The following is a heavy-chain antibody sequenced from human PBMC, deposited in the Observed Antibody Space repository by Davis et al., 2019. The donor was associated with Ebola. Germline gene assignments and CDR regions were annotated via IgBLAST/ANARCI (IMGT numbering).Heavy chain of an antibody. CDR3: ATGCTSCYKGNWFDP. J-gene: IGHJ5*02. CDR1: GYSFTSYW. V-gene: IGHV5-10-1*01. Sequence: GESLKISCKGSGYSFTSYWISWVRQMPGKGLEWMGRIDPSDSYTNYNPSLKSRVTISVDTSKNQFSLKLSSVTAADTAVYYCATGCTSCYKGNWFDPWGQGTLVTVSS. CDR2: IDPSDSYT. D-gene: IGHD2-2*02.